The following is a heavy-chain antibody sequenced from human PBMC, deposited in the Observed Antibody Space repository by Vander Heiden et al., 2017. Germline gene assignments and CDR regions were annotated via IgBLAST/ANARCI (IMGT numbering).Heavy chain of an antibody. D-gene: IGHD6-6*01. Sequence: QVQMVQSGGGVVQPGKSLRLSCAASGFNFNSYVMHWVRQAPGKGLEWVAIIWFDGSNIYYADSVEGRFTVSRDNSKNTLDLQMNSLRAEDTAVYYCARARTIAAPTFDYWGQGALVTVSS. CDR1: GFNFNSYV. CDR3: ARARTIAAPTFDY. J-gene: IGHJ4*02. CDR2: IWFDGSNI. V-gene: IGHV3-33*01.